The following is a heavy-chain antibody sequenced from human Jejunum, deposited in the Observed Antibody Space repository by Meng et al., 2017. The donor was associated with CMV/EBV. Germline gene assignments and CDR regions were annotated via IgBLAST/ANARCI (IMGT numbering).Heavy chain of an antibody. D-gene: IGHD6-13*01. Sequence: QVQLQESGPGLVKPSGTLSLTCAVSSGSFSSSNWWTWVRQSPSKGLEWIGEISHSGSTKYNPSLESRLTISVDQSKNQFSLKLSSVTAADTAVYYCAGRAAWYSYWGQGTLVTVSS. CDR1: SGSFSSSNW. CDR2: ISHSGST. J-gene: IGHJ4*02. CDR3: AGRAAWYSY. V-gene: IGHV4-4*02.